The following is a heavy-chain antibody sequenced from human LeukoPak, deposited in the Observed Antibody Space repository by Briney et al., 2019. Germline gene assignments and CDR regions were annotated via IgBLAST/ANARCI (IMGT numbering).Heavy chain of an antibody. D-gene: IGHD3-3*01. CDR3: ARVLSRYDFWSGYYPEGMDV. Sequence: ASVKVSCKASGYTITSYGISWVRQAPGQGLEWMGWISAYNGNTNYAQKLQGRVTMTTDTSTSTAYMELRSLRSDDTAVYYCARVLSRYDFWSGYYPEGMDVWGQGTTVTVSS. V-gene: IGHV1-18*01. J-gene: IGHJ6*02. CDR2: ISAYNGNT. CDR1: GYTITSYG.